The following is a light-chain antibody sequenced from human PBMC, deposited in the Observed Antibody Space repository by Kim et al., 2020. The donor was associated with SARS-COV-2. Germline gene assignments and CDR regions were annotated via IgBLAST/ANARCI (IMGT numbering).Light chain of an antibody. V-gene: IGKV1-5*03. J-gene: IGKJ2*01. Sequence: ASVGDRVTITCLASQAISTWLAWYQQKPGKAPSLLIYLASTLESGVPSRFSGSGSGTEFTLTINGLQPDDFATYYCQHYSRFPYTFGQGTKLEI. CDR1: QAISTW. CDR3: QHYSRFPYT. CDR2: LAS.